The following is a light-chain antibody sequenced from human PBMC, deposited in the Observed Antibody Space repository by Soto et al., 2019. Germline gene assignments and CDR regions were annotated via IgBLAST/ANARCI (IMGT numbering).Light chain of an antibody. CDR2: DAS. CDR3: QQRYDWPLT. V-gene: IGKV3-11*01. CDR1: QTVYNY. J-gene: IGKJ4*01. Sequence: EIVLTQSPATLSLSPGERATLSCRASQTVYNYLVWYQQRPGQAPRLLISDASNRATAIPARFSGSGSGTDFTLTINSLEPEDLAVYFCQQRYDWPLTFGGGSKIEMK.